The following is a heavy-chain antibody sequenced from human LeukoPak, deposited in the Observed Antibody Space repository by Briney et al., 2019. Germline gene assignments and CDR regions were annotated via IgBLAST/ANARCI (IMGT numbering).Heavy chain of an antibody. V-gene: IGHV4-4*07. CDR1: GGSISSYY. CDR3: ARDYGDIPPDWYYDL. D-gene: IGHD4-17*01. Sequence: SETLSLTCTVPGGSISSYYWSWIRQPPGKGLEWIGRIYTSGSTNYNPSPKSRVTMSVDTSKNQFSLKLSSVTAADTAVYYCARDYGDIPPDWYYDLWGRGTLVTVSS. CDR2: IYTSGST. J-gene: IGHJ2*01.